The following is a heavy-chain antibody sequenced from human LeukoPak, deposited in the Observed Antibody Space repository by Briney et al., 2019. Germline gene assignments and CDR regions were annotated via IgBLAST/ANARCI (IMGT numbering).Heavy chain of an antibody. CDR2: SSGGGETT. D-gene: IGHD4-17*01. J-gene: IGHJ4*02. V-gene: IGHV3-23*01. CDR3: ARDYADYVGYFFFDY. Sequence: GGSLRLSCAASGFTFNNYAMNWVRQAPGKGLEWVSSSSGGGETTYDADSAKGRFTISRDNSQNKLYLQMNSLGAEDTAVYYCARDYADYVGYFFFDYWGQGTLVTVSS. CDR1: GFTFNNYA.